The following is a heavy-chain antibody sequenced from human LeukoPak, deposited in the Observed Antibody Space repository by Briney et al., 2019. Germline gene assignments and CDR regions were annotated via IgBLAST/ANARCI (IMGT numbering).Heavy chain of an antibody. CDR3: AKGVSGVGVPVHLDY. D-gene: IGHD1-26*01. V-gene: IGHV3-23*01. J-gene: IGHJ4*02. Sequence: GGSLRLSCAASGFTFSSYAMTWVRQAPGKGLEWVSAISGSGGSTWYADSVRGRFTISRDNSKNTMHLQMNSLRADDTAVYYCAKGVSGVGVPVHLDYWGQGTLVTVSS. CDR1: GFTFSSYA. CDR2: ISGSGGST.